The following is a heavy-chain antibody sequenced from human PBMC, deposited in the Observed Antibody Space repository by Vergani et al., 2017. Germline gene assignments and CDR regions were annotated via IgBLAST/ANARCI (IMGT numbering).Heavy chain of an antibody. CDR3: ARGGSYVY. Sequence: EVQLVESGGGLVQPGGSLRLSCAASGFTFNSYWMSWVRQAPGKGLEWVANIKQDGSEKYYVDSVKGRFTISRDNAKNSLYLQMNSLRAEDTAVYYCARGGSYVYWGQGTLVTVSS. J-gene: IGHJ4*02. CDR1: GFTFNSYW. V-gene: IGHV3-7*04. D-gene: IGHD1-26*01. CDR2: IKQDGSEK.